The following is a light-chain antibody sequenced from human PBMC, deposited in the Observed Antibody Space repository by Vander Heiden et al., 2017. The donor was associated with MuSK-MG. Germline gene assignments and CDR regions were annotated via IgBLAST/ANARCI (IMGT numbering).Light chain of an antibody. CDR1: QSVSSSY. CDR2: AAS. J-gene: IGKJ4*01. Sequence: EIVLTPPPGTLSLSPGERATLSCRASQSVSSSYLAWYQQRPGQSPRLLIYAASSRATGIPDRISGSGSGTDFTLTISRLEPEDFAVYYCQQYGSSPLTFGGGTKVEIK. V-gene: IGKV3-20*01. CDR3: QQYGSSPLT.